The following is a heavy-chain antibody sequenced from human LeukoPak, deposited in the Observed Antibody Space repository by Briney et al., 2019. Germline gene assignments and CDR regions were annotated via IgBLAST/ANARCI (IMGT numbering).Heavy chain of an antibody. J-gene: IGHJ3*02. V-gene: IGHV4-34*01. CDR2: INHSGST. CDR1: GGSFSAYY. CDR3: ARVSRLWWARDI. Sequence: KPSETLSLTCAVYGGSFSAYYWSWIRQPPGKGLEWIGEINHSGSTNYNPSLKSRVNISVDTSKNQFSLKLSSVPAADTAVYYCARVSRLWWARDIWGEGTMVTVSS. D-gene: IGHD2-21*01.